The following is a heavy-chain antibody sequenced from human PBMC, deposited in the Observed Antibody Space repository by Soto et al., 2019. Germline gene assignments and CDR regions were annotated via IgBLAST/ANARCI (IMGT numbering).Heavy chain of an antibody. CDR2: IYWDDDK. D-gene: IGHD2-15*01. CDR1: GFSLSTSGVG. CDR3: AHRPSYCSGGSCYSGFDY. V-gene: IGHV2-5*02. Sequence: QITLKESGPTLVKPTQTLTLTCTFSGFSLSTSGVGVGWIRQPPGKALEWLALIYWDDDKRYSPSLKSRLTITKDTSTNQVVLTTTNMDPVDTATYYCAHRPSYCSGGSCYSGFDYWGQGTLVTVSS. J-gene: IGHJ4*02.